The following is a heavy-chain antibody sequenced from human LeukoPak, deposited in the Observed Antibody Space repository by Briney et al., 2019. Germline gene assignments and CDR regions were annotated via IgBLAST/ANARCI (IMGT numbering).Heavy chain of an antibody. J-gene: IGHJ4*02. CDR1: GFTFSTYG. CDR2: ISYDGSNE. CDR3: AKDYDSSGSIPGN. D-gene: IGHD3-22*01. Sequence: GGSLRLSCAASGFTFSTYGMHWVRQAPGKGLEWVAVISYDGSNEYYADSVKGRFTISRDNSKNTLYLQMNGLRAEDTAVYYCAKDYDSSGSIPGNWGQGTLVTVSS. V-gene: IGHV3-30*18.